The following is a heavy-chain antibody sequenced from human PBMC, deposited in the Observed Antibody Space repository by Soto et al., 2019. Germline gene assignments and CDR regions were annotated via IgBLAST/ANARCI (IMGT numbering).Heavy chain of an antibody. CDR1: GGSISSSSYY. D-gene: IGHD6-19*01. Sequence: SETLSLTCTVSGGSISSSSYYWGWIRQPPGKGLEWIGSIYYSGSTYYNPSLKSRVTISVDTSKNQFSLKLSSVTAADTAVYYCARLYSSGWYCDYWGQGTLVTVSS. V-gene: IGHV4-39*01. J-gene: IGHJ4*02. CDR3: ARLYSSGWYCDY. CDR2: IYYSGST.